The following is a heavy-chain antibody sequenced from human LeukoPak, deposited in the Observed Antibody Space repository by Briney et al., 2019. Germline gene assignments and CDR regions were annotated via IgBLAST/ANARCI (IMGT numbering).Heavy chain of an antibody. Sequence: SETLSLTCTVSGGSVSSGSYYWSWIRQSPGKGLEWIGNIYSSGSTYYNPSLKSRVTISVDTSKNQFSLSLNSVTAADTAVYYCARRKTLFWYFDYWGQGTLVTVSS. D-gene: IGHD3-3*01. CDR3: ARRKTLFWYFDY. J-gene: IGHJ4*02. CDR2: IYSSGST. CDR1: GGSVSSGSYY. V-gene: IGHV4-39*07.